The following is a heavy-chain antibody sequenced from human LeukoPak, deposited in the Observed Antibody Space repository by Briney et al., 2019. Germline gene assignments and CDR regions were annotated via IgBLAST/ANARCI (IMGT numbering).Heavy chain of an antibody. J-gene: IGHJ4*02. Sequence: GGSLRLSCAASGFTFSNYGMHWVRQAPGKGLEWVAFIRYDGSNKYYADSVKGRFTISRDNSKNTLYLQMNSLRGEDTAVYYCARRWIVGAASYFDYWGQGTLVTVSS. D-gene: IGHD1-26*01. CDR1: GFTFSNYG. CDR2: IRYDGSNK. CDR3: ARRWIVGAASYFDY. V-gene: IGHV3-30*02.